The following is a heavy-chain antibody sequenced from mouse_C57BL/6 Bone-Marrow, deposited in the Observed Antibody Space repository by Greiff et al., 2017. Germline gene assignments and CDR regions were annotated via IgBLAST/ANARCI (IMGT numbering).Heavy chain of an antibody. J-gene: IGHJ2*01. V-gene: IGHV1-69*01. CDR2: IDPSDSYT. CDR3: ATSYLYYFDY. D-gene: IGHD5-5*01. Sequence: QVQLQQSGAELVMPGASVKLSCKASGYTFTSYWMHWVKQRPGQGLEWIGEIDPSDSYTNYNQKFKGKSTLTVDKSSSTAYMQLSSLTSEDSAVYYCATSYLYYFDYWGQGTTLTVSS. CDR1: GYTFTSYW.